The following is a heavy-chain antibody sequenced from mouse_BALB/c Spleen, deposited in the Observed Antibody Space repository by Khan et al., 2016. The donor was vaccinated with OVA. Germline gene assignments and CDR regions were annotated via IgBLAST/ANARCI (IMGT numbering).Heavy chain of an antibody. CDR2: ISSGGTST. CDR3: ARHWVGVMDY. D-gene: IGHD1-1*01. Sequence: EVELVESGGDLVKPGGSLKLSCAASGFTFSTYGMSWVRQTPDKRLEWVATISSGGTSTYYPASVTGRFTISRDNAKNTLYLQMSSLRSEDTAIYYCARHWVGVMDYWGQGTSVTVSS. CDR1: GFTFSTYG. V-gene: IGHV5-6*01. J-gene: IGHJ4*01.